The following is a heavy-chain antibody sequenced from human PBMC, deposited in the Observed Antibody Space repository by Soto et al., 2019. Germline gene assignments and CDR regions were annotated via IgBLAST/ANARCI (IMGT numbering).Heavy chain of an antibody. D-gene: IGHD1-7*01. V-gene: IGHV1-8*01. CDR2: MNPNSGNT. CDR3: ARETGTTWGYNWFDP. J-gene: IGHJ5*02. CDR1: GYTFTSYD. Sequence: GASVKVSCKASGYTFTSYDINWVRQATGQGLEWMGWMNPNSGNTGYAQKFQGRVTMTRNTSISTAYMELSSLRSEDTAVYYCARETGTTWGYNWFDPRGQGTLVTVSS.